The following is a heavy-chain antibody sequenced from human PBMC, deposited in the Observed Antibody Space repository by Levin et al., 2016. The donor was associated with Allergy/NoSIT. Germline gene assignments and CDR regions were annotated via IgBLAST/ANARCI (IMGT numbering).Heavy chain of an antibody. V-gene: IGHV3-23*01. CDR1: GFIFSSYA. Sequence: GESLKISCAASGFIFSSYAMSWVRQAPGKGLEWVSTISGTGDKTYYLDSVKGRFTISRDNSKDTLYLQMSGLRAEDTAVYYCAKCDSTGNYYHPYYFDYWGQGTLVTVSS. CDR2: ISGTGDKT. D-gene: IGHD3-22*01. CDR3: AKCDSTGNYYHPYYFDY. J-gene: IGHJ4*02.